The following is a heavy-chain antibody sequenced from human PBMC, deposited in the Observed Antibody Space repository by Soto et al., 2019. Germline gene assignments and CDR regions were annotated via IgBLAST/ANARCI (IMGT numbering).Heavy chain of an antibody. CDR3: ARKGEQGIQLWLPDY. V-gene: IGHV1-46*01. D-gene: IGHD5-18*01. Sequence: ASVKVSCKASGYTFTSYYMHWVRQAPGQGLEWMGIINPSGGSTSYAQKFQGRVTMTRDTSTSTVYMELSSLRSEDTAVYXCARKGEQGIQLWLPDYWGQGTLVTVSS. CDR2: INPSGGST. J-gene: IGHJ4*02. CDR1: GYTFTSYY.